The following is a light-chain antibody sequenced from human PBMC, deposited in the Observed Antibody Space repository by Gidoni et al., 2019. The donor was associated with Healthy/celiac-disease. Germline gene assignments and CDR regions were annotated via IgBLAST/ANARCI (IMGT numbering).Light chain of an antibody. CDR3: QSYDSSLSGSV. CDR2: GNS. CDR1: SSNIGAGYD. Sequence: QSVLTQPPSVSGAPGQRVTISCTGNSSNIGAGYDVHWYQQLPGTAPKLLIYGNSNRPSVVPDRVSGSKSGTSASLAITGLQAEDEADYYCQSYDSSLSGSVFGGGTKLTVL. J-gene: IGLJ2*01. V-gene: IGLV1-40*01.